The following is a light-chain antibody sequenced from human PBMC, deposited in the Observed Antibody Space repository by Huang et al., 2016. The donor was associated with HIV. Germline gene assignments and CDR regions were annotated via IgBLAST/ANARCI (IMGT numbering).Light chain of an antibody. V-gene: IGKV3-11*01. CDR3: QQRGNS. Sequence: ESILTQSPATLSLSPGERATLPCRASQNVGSHLAWYQQKPGQAPRLLIYDASHRATGIPARFSGSGSGTDFTLTISSLEPEDFAVYFCQQRGNSFGPGTKVDVK. CDR1: QNVGSH. CDR2: DAS. J-gene: IGKJ3*01.